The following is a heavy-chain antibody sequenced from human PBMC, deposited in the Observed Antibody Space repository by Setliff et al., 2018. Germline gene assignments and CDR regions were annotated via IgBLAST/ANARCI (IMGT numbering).Heavy chain of an antibody. CDR2: IIPGLGIL. D-gene: IGHD3-22*01. CDR1: GGTFNTYG. CDR3: ASRTHPHVITGFTQGGGWWYYYYMDV. V-gene: IGHV1-69*10. J-gene: IGHJ6*03. Sequence: SVKVSCKASGGTFNTYGITWVRQAPAQGLEWMGGIIPGLGILDYAQKFQDRVTITADRSTSTAYMELSSLRSEDTSVYYCASRTHPHVITGFTQGGGWWYYYYMDVWGKGTTVTVSS.